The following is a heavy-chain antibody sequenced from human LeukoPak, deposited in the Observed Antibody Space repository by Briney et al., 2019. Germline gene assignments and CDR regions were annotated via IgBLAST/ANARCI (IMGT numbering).Heavy chain of an antibody. J-gene: IGHJ6*02. CDR1: GYTFTSYG. CDR2: ISAYNGNT. D-gene: IGHD4-11*01. CDR3: ARTVYYYGMDV. Sequence: ASVKVSCKASGYTFTSYGISWVRQAPGQGLEWMGWISAYNGNTNYAQKLQGRVTMTTDTSTSTAYMELSSLRSEDTAVYYCARTVYYYGMDVWGQGTTVTVSS. V-gene: IGHV1-18*01.